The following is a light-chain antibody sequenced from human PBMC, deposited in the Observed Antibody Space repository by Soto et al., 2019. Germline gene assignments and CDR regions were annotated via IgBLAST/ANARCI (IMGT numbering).Light chain of an antibody. CDR3: LSYSSSNTLV. CDR2: EVS. J-gene: IGLJ2*01. Sequence: QSALTQPASVSGSPGQSITISCTGTSSDVGGYKYVSWYQQPPGKAHKLMIYEVSNRPSGVSNRFSGSKSGNTASLTISVLQAEDEADYYCLSYSSSNTLVFGGGTQLTVL. CDR1: SSDVGGYKY. V-gene: IGLV2-14*01.